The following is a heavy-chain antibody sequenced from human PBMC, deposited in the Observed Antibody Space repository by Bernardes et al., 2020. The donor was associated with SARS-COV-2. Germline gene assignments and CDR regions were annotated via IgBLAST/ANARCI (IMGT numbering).Heavy chain of an antibody. J-gene: IGHJ4*02. CDR1: GYTFTGYY. Sequence: ASVKVSCKASGYTFTGYYMHWLRQAPGQGLEWMGWISTYNGNTIFAQNFQARLTMTTDTSTSTGYMELRSLRSDDTAVYYCAISKNSYNSLFDQWGQGTLVTVSS. D-gene: IGHD1-1*01. V-gene: IGHV1-18*04. CDR2: ISTYNGNT. CDR3: AISKNSYNSLFDQ.